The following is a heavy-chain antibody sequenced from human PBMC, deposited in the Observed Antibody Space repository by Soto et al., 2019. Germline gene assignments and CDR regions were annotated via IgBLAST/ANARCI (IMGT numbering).Heavy chain of an antibody. CDR1: GGTFSSYA. D-gene: IGHD5-12*01. J-gene: IGHJ4*02. Sequence: GASVKVSCKASGGTFSSYAISWVRQAPGQGLEWMGGIIPIFGTTNYAQKFQGRVTITADESTSTAYMELSSLRSDDTAVYYCARDGYSGYDSTYGFDYWGQGTLVTVSS. V-gene: IGHV1-69*13. CDR2: IIPIFGTT. CDR3: ARDGYSGYDSTYGFDY.